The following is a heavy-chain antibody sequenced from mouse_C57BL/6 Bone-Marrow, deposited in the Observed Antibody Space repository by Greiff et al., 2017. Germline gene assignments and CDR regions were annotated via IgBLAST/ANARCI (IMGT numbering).Heavy chain of an antibody. D-gene: IGHD1-1*01. V-gene: IGHV1-64*01. Sequence: VQLQQPGAELVKPGASVKLSCKASGYTFTSYWMHWVKQRPGQGLEWIGMIHPNSGSTNYNEKFKSKATLTVDKSSSTAYMQLSSLTSEDSAVYYCARGDYYGSSYGFDYWGQGTTLTVSS. J-gene: IGHJ2*01. CDR1: GYTFTSYW. CDR2: IHPNSGST. CDR3: ARGDYYGSSYGFDY.